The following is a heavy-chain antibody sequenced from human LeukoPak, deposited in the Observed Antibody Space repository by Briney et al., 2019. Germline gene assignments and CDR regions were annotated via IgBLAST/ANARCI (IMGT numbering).Heavy chain of an antibody. V-gene: IGHV3-7*01. J-gene: IGHJ4*02. Sequence: GGSLRLSCAASGFTFSSYWMSWVRQAPGKGLEWVANIKQDGSEKYYVDSVKGRFTISRDHAKNSLYLQMNSLRAEDTAVYYCARWESPAAGTNFDYWGQGTLVTVSS. CDR3: ARWESPAAGTNFDY. CDR1: GFTFSSYW. D-gene: IGHD6-13*01. CDR2: IKQDGSEK.